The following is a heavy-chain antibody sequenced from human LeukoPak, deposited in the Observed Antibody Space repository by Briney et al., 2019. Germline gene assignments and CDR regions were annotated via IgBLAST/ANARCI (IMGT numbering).Heavy chain of an antibody. V-gene: IGHV3-21*01. CDR2: ISSSGSYI. CDR1: GFTFSTYS. J-gene: IGHJ4*02. Sequence: PGGSLILSCAASGFTFSTYSMNWVRQAPGKGLEWVSCISSSGSYIYYADSVKGRFTISRDNAKNSLYLQMSSLRAEDTAVYYCARGEDYSDSSGYYYGHDYWGQGTLVTVSS. D-gene: IGHD3-22*01. CDR3: ARGEDYSDSSGYYYGHDY.